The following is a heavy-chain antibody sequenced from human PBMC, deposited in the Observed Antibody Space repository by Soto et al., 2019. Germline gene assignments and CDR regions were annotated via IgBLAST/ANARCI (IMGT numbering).Heavy chain of an antibody. D-gene: IGHD3-10*01. CDR2: IYHSEST. V-gene: IGHV4-4*02. J-gene: IGHJ6*02. CDR3: ARVPYYYGSLNAKPYYYYYGMDV. Sequence: QVQLQESGPGLVKPSGTLSLTCAVSGGSISSSNWWSWVRQPPGKGLEWIGEIYHSESTNYNPSLKSRVTISVDKSKNQFSLKLSSVTAADTAVYYCARVPYYYGSLNAKPYYYYYGMDVWGQGTTVTVSS. CDR1: GGSISSSNW.